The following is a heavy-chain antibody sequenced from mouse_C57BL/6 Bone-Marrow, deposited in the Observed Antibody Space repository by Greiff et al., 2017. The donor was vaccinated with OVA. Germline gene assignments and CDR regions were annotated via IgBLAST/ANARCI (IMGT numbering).Heavy chain of an antibody. CDR1: GFTFSDYG. Sequence: EVKLMESGGGLVKPGGSLKLSCAASGFTFSDYGMHWVRQAPEKGLEWVAYISSGSSTIYYADTVKGRFTISRDNAKNTLFLQMTSLRSEDTAMYYCARDYRKFFDYWGQGTTLTVSS. D-gene: IGHD2-14*01. CDR3: ARDYRKFFDY. CDR2: ISSGSSTI. V-gene: IGHV5-17*01. J-gene: IGHJ2*01.